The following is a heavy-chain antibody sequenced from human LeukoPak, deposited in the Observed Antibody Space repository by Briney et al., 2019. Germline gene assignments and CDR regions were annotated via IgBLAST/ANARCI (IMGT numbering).Heavy chain of an antibody. CDR1: GGSFSGYY. J-gene: IGHJ6*03. V-gene: IGHV4-34*01. CDR2: INHSGST. CDR3: ARVRSYYYYYMDV. Sequence: SETLSLTCAVYGGSFSGYYWSWIRQPPGKGLEWIGEINHSGSTNYNPSLKSRVTISVDTSNNQFSLKVRSVTAADTAVYYCARVRSYYYYYMDVWGKGTTVTVSS.